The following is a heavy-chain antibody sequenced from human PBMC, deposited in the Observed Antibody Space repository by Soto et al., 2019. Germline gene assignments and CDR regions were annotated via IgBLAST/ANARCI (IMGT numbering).Heavy chain of an antibody. Sequence: SETLSLTCTVSGGSISSYYWSWIRQPPGKGLEWIGYIYYSGSTNYNPSLKSRVTISVDTSKNQFSLKLSSVTAADTAVYYCARDDYGDVLDYWGQGILVTVSS. V-gene: IGHV4-59*01. CDR2: IYYSGST. J-gene: IGHJ4*02. D-gene: IGHD4-17*01. CDR3: ARDDYGDVLDY. CDR1: GGSISSYY.